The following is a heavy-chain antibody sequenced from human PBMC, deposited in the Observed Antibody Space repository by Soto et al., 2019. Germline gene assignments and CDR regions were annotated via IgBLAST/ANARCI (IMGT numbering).Heavy chain of an antibody. Sequence: AGGSLRLSCAASGFTFSSYWMSWVRQAPGKGLEWVANIKQDGSEKYYVDSVKGRFTISRDNAKNSLYLQMNSLRAEDTAVYYCARGEGYSSGWYFMGYGMDVWGQGTTVTVSS. CDR2: IKQDGSEK. CDR1: GFTFSSYW. CDR3: ARGEGYSSGWYFMGYGMDV. J-gene: IGHJ6*02. V-gene: IGHV3-7*03. D-gene: IGHD6-19*01.